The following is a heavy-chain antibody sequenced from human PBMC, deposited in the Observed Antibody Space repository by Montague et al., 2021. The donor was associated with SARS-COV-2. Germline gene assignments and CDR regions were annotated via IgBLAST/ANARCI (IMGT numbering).Heavy chain of an antibody. V-gene: IGHV4-31*03. CDR1: GGSISSGNYY. J-gene: IGHJ4*02. D-gene: IGHD1-26*01. CDR3: ASQSGSYSTYFDL. Sequence: TLSLTCSVSGGSISSGNYYWSWIRQHPGKGLEFIGYIYYSGSTYYNPSLKSRLTISVDTSKNRFSLRLSSVTAADTAIYFCASQSGSYSTYFDLWGQGTLVTVSS. CDR2: IYYSGST.